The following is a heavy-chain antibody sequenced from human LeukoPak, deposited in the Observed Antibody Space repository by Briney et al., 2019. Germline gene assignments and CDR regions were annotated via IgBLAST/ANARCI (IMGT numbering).Heavy chain of an antibody. CDR2: IHHSGST. CDR1: GGSVSRSNW. V-gene: IGHV4-4*02. Sequence: PSETLSLTCAVSGGSVSRSNWWNWVRQPPGKGLVWIGEIHHSGSTNYNPSLKSRVTMSVDKSKNQFSLKLSSVTAADTAVYYCARTEAFCSDTSCSNWFDPWGQGTLVTVSS. D-gene: IGHD2-2*01. CDR3: ARTEAFCSDTSCSNWFDP. J-gene: IGHJ5*02.